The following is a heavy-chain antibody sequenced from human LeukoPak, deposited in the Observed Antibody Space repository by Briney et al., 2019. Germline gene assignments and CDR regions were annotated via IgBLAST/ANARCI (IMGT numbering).Heavy chain of an antibody. D-gene: IGHD3-16*02. CDR2: INTNTGNP. CDR3: ARDGGFGGVIDFDY. J-gene: IGHJ4*02. V-gene: IGHV7-4-1*02. CDR1: GYTFTSYA. Sequence: GASVKVSCKASGYTFTSYAMNWVRQAPGQGLEWMGWINTNTGNPTHAQGFTGRFVFSLDTSVNTAYLQISSLKAEDTAVYYCARDGGFGGVIDFDYWGQGTLVTVSS.